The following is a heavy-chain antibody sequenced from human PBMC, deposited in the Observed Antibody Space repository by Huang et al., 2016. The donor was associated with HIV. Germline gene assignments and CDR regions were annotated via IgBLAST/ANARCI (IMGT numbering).Heavy chain of an antibody. CDR3: ARWRSTSLTGLDY. J-gene: IGHJ4*02. CDR1: GVSITSGRYF. Sequence: QVQLQESGPGLVKPSQTLSLLCTVSGVSITSGRYFWSWIRQPAGKGLEWIGHIYTSGSTDYNPSLKSRVTISVDTSKNQFSLRLKSVTAADTALYYCARWRSTSLTGLDYWGQGTLVTVSS. CDR2: IYTSGST. D-gene: IGHD2-2*01. V-gene: IGHV4-61*09.